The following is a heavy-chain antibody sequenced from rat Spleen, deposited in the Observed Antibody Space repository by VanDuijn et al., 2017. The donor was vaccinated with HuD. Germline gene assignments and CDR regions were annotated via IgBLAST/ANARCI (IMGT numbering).Heavy chain of an antibody. D-gene: IGHD4-3*01. Sequence: EVQLVESGGGLVQPGRSLKLSCAASGFTFSNYDMAWVRQAPTKGLEWIASISTGGGGTYYPDSVKDRFTISRDNAKSTLYLQMSKVGSEDTAIYYCVREEFGVRYWGQGVMVTVSS. CDR1: GFTFSNYD. J-gene: IGHJ2*01. V-gene: IGHV5-25*01. CDR2: ISTGGGGT. CDR3: VREEFGVRY.